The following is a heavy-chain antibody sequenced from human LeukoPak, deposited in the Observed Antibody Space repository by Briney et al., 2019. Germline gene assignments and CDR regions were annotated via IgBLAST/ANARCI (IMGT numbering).Heavy chain of an antibody. CDR2: ISGSGNRT. D-gene: IGHD2-15*01. J-gene: IGHJ6*02. CDR1: GFTFSSYA. V-gene: IGHV3-23*01. CDR3: AKNLYCGGGSCYPSALGMDV. Sequence: GGSLRLSCAASGFTFSSYAMSWVRQAPGKGLEWVSSISGSGNRTYYADSVKGRFTISRDNSKNTLFLQMNSLRAEDTAVYYCAKNLYCGGGSCYPSALGMDVWGQGTTVTVSS.